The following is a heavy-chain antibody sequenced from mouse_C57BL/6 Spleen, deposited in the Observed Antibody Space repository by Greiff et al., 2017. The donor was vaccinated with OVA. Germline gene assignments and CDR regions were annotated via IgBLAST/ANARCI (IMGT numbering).Heavy chain of an antibody. V-gene: IGHV1-53*01. CDR3: ARTRAYCSNSGGYFDV. Sequence: QVQLQQPGTELVKPGASVKLSCKASGYTFTSYWMHWVKQRPGQGLEWIGNINPSNGGTNYNEKFKSKATLTVDKSSSTAYMPLSSLTSEDSAVYYCARTRAYCSNSGGYFDVWGTGTTVTVSS. J-gene: IGHJ1*03. CDR2: INPSNGGT. CDR1: GYTFTSYW. D-gene: IGHD2-5*01.